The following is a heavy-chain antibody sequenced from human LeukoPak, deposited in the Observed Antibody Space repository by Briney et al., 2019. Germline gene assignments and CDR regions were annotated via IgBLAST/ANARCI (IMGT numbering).Heavy chain of an antibody. V-gene: IGHV3-7*01. J-gene: IGHJ4*02. CDR2: IKQDGSEK. CDR1: GFTFSSYW. Sequence: GGSPRLSCAASGFTFSSYWMSWVRQAPGKGLEWVANIKQDGSEKYYVDSVKGRFTISRDNAKNSPYLQMNSLRAEDTAVYYCARGLDSYYFDYWGQGTLVTVSS. CDR3: ARGLDSYYFDY. D-gene: IGHD3-22*01.